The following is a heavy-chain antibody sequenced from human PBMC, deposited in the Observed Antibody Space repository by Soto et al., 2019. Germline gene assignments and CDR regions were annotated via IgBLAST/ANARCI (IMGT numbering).Heavy chain of an antibody. D-gene: IGHD3-22*01. J-gene: IGHJ3*02. CDR3: AKDARGTYYYDSSGYYYPDAFDI. Sequence: GGFLRLSCAASGFTFSSYAMSWVRQAPGKGLEWVSAISGSGGSTYYADSVKGRFTISRDNSKNTLYLQMNSLRAEDTTVYYCAKDARGTYYYDSSGYYYPDAFDIWGQGTMVTVSS. CDR2: ISGSGGST. CDR1: GFTFSSYA. V-gene: IGHV3-23*01.